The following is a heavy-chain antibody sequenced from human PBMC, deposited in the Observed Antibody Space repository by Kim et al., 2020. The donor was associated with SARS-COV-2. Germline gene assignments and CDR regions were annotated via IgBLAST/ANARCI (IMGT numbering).Heavy chain of an antibody. Sequence: GGSLRLSCAASGFTFSSYSMNWVRQAPGKGLEWVSSISSSSSYIYYADSVKGRFTISRDNAKNSLYLQMNSLRAEDTAVYYCAVFPDSGSYGPRAPTRAFDIWGQGTMVTVSS. V-gene: IGHV3-21*01. CDR2: ISSSSSYI. CDR1: GFTFSSYS. J-gene: IGHJ3*02. CDR3: AVFPDSGSYGPRAPTRAFDI. D-gene: IGHD1-26*01.